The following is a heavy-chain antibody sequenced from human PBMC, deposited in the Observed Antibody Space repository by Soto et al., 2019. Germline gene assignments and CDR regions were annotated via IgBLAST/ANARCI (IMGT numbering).Heavy chain of an antibody. CDR1: GGSISSYY. J-gene: IGHJ4*02. Sequence: SETLSLTCTVSGGSISSYYWSWIRQPPGKGLEWIGYIYYSGSTNYNPSLKSRVTISVDTSKNQFSLKLSSVTAADTAVYYCATIGRGYSYGTFDYWGQGTLVTVSS. D-gene: IGHD5-18*01. CDR3: ATIGRGYSYGTFDY. V-gene: IGHV4-59*01. CDR2: IYYSGST.